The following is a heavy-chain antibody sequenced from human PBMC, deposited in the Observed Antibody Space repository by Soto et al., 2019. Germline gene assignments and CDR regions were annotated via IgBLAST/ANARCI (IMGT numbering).Heavy chain of an antibody. CDR1: GFSFSDYG. CDR2: IWYDGSHK. J-gene: IGHJ4*02. D-gene: IGHD4-17*01. CDR3: ARGATIERGERDFDY. V-gene: IGHV3-33*01. Sequence: QVQLVESGAGVVQLGRSLRLSCAASGFSFSDYGMHWVRQAPGKGLEWVAAIWYDGSHKYHADSVKDRFTISRDNSKNTLYLQMDSLRAEDTAVYYCARGATIERGERDFDYWGQGALVTVSS.